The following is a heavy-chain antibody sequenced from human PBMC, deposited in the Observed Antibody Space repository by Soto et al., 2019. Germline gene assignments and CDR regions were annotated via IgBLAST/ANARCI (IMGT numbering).Heavy chain of an antibody. CDR3: ARDGSTVTTNYHYAMDV. CDR1: GFTFSTYH. Sequence: EVQLVESGGGLVQPGGSLILSCAASGFTFSTYHMNWVRQAPGKGLEWVSYIHSGGSRIYYADSVKGRFTISRDNANNSRYPQMNSLRAEDTAVYDCARDGSTVTTNYHYAMDVWGQETTVTVSS. CDR2: IHSGGSRI. V-gene: IGHV3-48*03. D-gene: IGHD4-17*01. J-gene: IGHJ6*02.